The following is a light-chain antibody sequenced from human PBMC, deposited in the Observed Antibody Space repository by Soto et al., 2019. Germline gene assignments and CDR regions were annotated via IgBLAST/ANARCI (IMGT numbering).Light chain of an antibody. J-gene: IGKJ5*01. CDR1: QSVSSGY. Sequence: EIVLTQSPGTLSFSPGERATLSCRASQSVSSGYLAWYQQKPGQAPRLLIYDAFSRATGIADRFSGSGSGTDFTLTISRLEPEDFAVYYCQQYGSSPPITFGQGTRLEIK. V-gene: IGKV3-20*01. CDR3: QQYGSSPPIT. CDR2: DAF.